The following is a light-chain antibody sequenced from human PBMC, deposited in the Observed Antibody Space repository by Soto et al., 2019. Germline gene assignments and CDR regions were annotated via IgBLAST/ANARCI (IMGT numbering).Light chain of an antibody. CDR2: AAS. J-gene: IGKJ1*01. CDR1: QGISSY. CDR3: QQLNSYPWT. V-gene: IGKV1-9*01. Sequence: IQFTPSPSLLFASVGARVTITCRASQGISSYLAWYQQKPGKAPKLLIYAASTLQSGVPSRFSGSGSGTDFTLTISSLQPEDFATYYCQQLNSYPWTFGQGTKVDIK.